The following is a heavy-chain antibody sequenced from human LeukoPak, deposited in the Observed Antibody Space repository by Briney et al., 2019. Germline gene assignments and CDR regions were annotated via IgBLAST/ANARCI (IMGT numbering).Heavy chain of an antibody. CDR3: ARGGSIFGVVMDAFDI. J-gene: IGHJ3*02. CDR1: GGTFSSYA. CDR2: IIPIFGTA. V-gene: IGHV1-69*13. Sequence: GASVKVSCKASGGTFSSYAISWVRQAPGQGLEWMGGIIPIFGTANYAQKFQGRVTITADESTSTAYMELSSLRSDDTAVYYCARGGSIFGVVMDAFDIWGQGTMVTVSS. D-gene: IGHD3-3*01.